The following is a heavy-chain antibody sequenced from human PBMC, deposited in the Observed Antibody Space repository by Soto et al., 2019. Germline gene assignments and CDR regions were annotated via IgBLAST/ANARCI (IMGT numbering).Heavy chain of an antibody. CDR2: IYYSGST. D-gene: IGHD4-17*01. J-gene: IGHJ4*02. V-gene: IGHV4-39*02. CDR3: ARDLLYATVTTEVFDY. Sequence: KPSETLSLTCTVSGGSISSSSYYWGWIRQPPGKGLEWIGSIYYSGSTYYNPSLKSRVTISVDTSKNQFSLKLSSVTAADTAVYYCARDLLYATVTTEVFDYWGQGTLVTVSS. CDR1: GGSISSSSYY.